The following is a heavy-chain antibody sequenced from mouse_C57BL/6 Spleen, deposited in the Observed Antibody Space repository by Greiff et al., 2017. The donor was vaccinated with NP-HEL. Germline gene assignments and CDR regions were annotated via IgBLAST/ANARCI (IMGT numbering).Heavy chain of an antibody. V-gene: IGHV14-2*01. D-gene: IGHD2-1*01. CDR1: GFNIKDYY. CDR3: ARSNGNYRFAY. Sequence: VQLQQSGAELVKPGASVKLSCTASGFNIKDYYMHWVKQRTEQGLEWIGRIDPEDGETTYAPNFQGKATITEDTSSNTAYLQISSLTSEDTAVYYCARSNGNYRFAYWGQGTLVTVSA. J-gene: IGHJ3*01. CDR2: IDPEDGET.